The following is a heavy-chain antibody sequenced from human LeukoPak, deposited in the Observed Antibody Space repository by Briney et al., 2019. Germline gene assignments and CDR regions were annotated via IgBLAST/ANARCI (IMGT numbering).Heavy chain of an antibody. CDR2: ISSSSTI. D-gene: IGHD3-10*01. CDR1: GFTFSSYS. CDR3: ARQAGVY. Sequence: PGGSLRLSCAASGFTFSSYSMNWVRQAPGKGLEWVSYISSSSTIYYADSVKGRLTISRDNAKSSLFLHMDGLRAEDTAVYYCARQAGVYWGQGTLVTVSS. J-gene: IGHJ4*02. V-gene: IGHV3-48*01.